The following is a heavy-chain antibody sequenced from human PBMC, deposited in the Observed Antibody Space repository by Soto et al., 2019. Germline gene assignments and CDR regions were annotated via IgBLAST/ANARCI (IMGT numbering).Heavy chain of an antibody. V-gene: IGHV1-69*01. CDR2: TIHIFGTA. CDR3: ARDLDPVTLSTGRLYNWFDP. J-gene: IGHJ5*02. D-gene: IGHD3-16*01. CDR1: GGTFSSYA. Sequence: QVQLVQSGAEVKKPGSSVKVSCKASGGTFSSYAISWVRQAPGQGLEWMGGTIHIFGTANYAQEFRGRVTITADVSTSTAYLGLGSLRSEDTAVYYCARDLDPVTLSTGRLYNWFDPWGQGTLVTVSS.